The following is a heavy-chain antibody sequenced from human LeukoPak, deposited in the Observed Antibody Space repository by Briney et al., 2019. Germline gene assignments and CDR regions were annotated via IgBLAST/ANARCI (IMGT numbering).Heavy chain of an antibody. CDR1: GGSISSYY. V-gene: IGHV4-59*01. CDR2: IYYSGST. D-gene: IGHD3-10*01. Sequence: SETLSLTCTVSGGSISSYYWSWIRQPPGKGLEWLGYIYYSGSTNYNPSLKSRVTISVDTSKNQFSLKLSSVTAADTAVYYCARGRSASFSRITMVRGVISNFDYWGQGTLVTVSS. CDR3: ARGRSASFSRITMVRGVISNFDY. J-gene: IGHJ4*02.